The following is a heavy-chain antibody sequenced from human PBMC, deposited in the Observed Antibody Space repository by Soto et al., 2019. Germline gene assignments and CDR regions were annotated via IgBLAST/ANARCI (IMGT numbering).Heavy chain of an antibody. CDR3: ARAQVVAGTGGYY. D-gene: IGHD6-19*01. CDR1: GFTFSSYW. Sequence: EVQLVESGGGLVQPGGSLRLSCAASGFTFSSYWMHWVRQAPGKGLVWVSRISSDGSTTSYADSVKGRFTISRDKAKNTVYLQMNSLRAEDTAVYYCARAQVVAGTGGYYWGQGAVVTVSS. J-gene: IGHJ4*02. V-gene: IGHV3-74*01. CDR2: ISSDGSTT.